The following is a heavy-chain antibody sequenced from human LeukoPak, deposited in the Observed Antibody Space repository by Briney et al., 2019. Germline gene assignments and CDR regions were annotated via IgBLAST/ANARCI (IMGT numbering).Heavy chain of an antibody. CDR1: GYTFSSYA. Sequence: ASVKVSCKASGYTFSSYAMNWVRQAPGQGLEWMGWINTKTGNPTYAQGFTGRFVFSLDTSVSTAYLQISSLKAEDTAVYYSARPYYYDSSNYAAGFDYWGQGSLVTVSS. J-gene: IGHJ4*02. CDR2: INTKTGNP. V-gene: IGHV7-4-1*02. D-gene: IGHD3-22*01. CDR3: ARPYYYDSSNYAAGFDY.